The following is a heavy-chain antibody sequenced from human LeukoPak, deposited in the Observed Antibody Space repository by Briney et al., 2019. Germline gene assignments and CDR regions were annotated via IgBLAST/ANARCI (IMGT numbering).Heavy chain of an antibody. CDR3: ARVPHTAMGNWFDP. D-gene: IGHD5-18*01. V-gene: IGHV1-8*01. CDR1: GYTFTSYD. CDR2: MNPNSGNT. J-gene: IGHJ5*02. Sequence: ASVKVSSKASGYTFTSYDINWVRQATGQGLEWMGWMNPNSGNTGYAQKFQGRVTMTRNTSISTAYMELSSLRSEDTAVYYCARVPHTAMGNWFDPWGQGTLVTVSS.